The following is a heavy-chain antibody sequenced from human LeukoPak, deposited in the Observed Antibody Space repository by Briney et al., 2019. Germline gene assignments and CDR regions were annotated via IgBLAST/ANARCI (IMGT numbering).Heavy chain of an antibody. Sequence: AGGSLRLSCAVSGFTFSSYWMNWVRQAPGKGLEWVASIKQDGGEKSYVDSVKGRFTISRDNAKNSLYLQMSSLRAEDTAVYYCATDGELQLVRDLLSYWGQGTLVTVSS. CDR2: IKQDGGEK. J-gene: IGHJ4*02. CDR3: ATDGELQLVRDLLSY. CDR1: GFTFSSYW. D-gene: IGHD6-13*01. V-gene: IGHV3-7*03.